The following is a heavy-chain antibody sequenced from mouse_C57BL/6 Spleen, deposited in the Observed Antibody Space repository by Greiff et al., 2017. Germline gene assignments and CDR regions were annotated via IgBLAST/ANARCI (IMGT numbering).Heavy chain of an antibody. V-gene: IGHV1-82*01. J-gene: IGHJ4*01. D-gene: IGHD2-2*01. Sequence: QVQLQQSGPELVKPGASVKISCKASGYAFSSSWMNWVKQRPGKGLEWIGRIYPGDGDTNYNGKFKGKATLTAAKSSSTAYMQLSSLTSEDSAVYFCASGYYFAMDYWGQGTSVTVSS. CDR2: IYPGDGDT. CDR1: GYAFSSSW. CDR3: ASGYYFAMDY.